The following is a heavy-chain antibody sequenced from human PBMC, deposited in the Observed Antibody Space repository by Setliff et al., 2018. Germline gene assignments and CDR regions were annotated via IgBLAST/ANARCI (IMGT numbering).Heavy chain of an antibody. CDR1: GGTFNNYG. D-gene: IGHD5-18*01. Sequence: SVKVSCKASGGTFNNYGVTWVRQATGQGLEWMGGTIPFFGTTNYAQNFQGRVTITTDESPGTAYMELSSLRSEDTAVYYCATFRGYTYGYDYWGQGTLVTVSS. V-gene: IGHV1-69*05. CDR2: TIPFFGTT. CDR3: ATFRGYTYGYDY. J-gene: IGHJ4*02.